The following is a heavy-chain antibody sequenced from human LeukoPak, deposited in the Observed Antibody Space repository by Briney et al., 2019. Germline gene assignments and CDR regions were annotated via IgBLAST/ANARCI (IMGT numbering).Heavy chain of an antibody. V-gene: IGHV3-23*01. CDR1: GFTFSNYA. CDR3: AREPRLNPGTIFDY. J-gene: IGHJ4*02. CDR2: ISGSGGST. D-gene: IGHD3-10*01. Sequence: VGSLRLSCAASGFTFSNYAMSWVRQAPGKGLEWFSGISGSGGSTYYADSVKGRFTISRDNSKNTLYVQMNSLRADDTAVYHCAREPRLNPGTIFDYWGQGTPVTVSA.